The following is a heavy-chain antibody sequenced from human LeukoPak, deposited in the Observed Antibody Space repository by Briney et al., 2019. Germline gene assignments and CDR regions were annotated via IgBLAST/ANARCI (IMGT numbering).Heavy chain of an antibody. V-gene: IGHV4-34*01. J-gene: IGHJ3*02. CDR3: AWCARRGYSYENAFDT. CDR2: INHSGSS. CDR1: GGSFSGYY. D-gene: IGHD5-18*01. Sequence: ASETLSCTCAVYGGSFSGYYWGWIPHPPGQGRKWIGEINHSGSSNYNPSLKSRVTISVDTSKNQFSLKLSSLTAADSAVYYFAWCARRGYSYENAFDTWGQGTMVTVSS.